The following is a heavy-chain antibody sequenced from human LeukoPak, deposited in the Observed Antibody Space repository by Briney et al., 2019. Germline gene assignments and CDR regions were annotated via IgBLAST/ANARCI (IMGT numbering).Heavy chain of an antibody. CDR1: GFTFSSYG. V-gene: IGHV3-30*18. CDR3: AKEKFVVVPAAIPPGDY. D-gene: IGHD2-2*01. J-gene: IGHJ4*02. CDR2: ISYDGSNK. Sequence: GGSVRLSCGASGFTFSSYGMHWVHQAPGKGLEWVAVISYDGSNKYYADSVKGRFTISRDNSKNTLYLQMNSLRAEDTAVYYCAKEKFVVVPAAIPPGDYWGQGTLVTVSS.